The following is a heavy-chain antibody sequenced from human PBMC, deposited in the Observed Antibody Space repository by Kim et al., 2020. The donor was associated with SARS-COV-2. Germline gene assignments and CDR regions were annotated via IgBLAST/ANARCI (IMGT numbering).Heavy chain of an antibody. CDR3: AKGGVVIASTRGSEFDP. CDR2: ISGSGAGT. D-gene: IGHD2-15*01. Sequence: GGSLRLSCAASGFTFHSYAMSWVRQAPGKGLEWVSGISGSGAGTYYADSVKGRFTISRDNSRSTLYLQMNSLRVEDTAVYYCAKGGVVIASTRGSEFDPWGQGSLVTVSS. J-gene: IGHJ5*02. V-gene: IGHV3-23*01. CDR1: GFTFHSYA.